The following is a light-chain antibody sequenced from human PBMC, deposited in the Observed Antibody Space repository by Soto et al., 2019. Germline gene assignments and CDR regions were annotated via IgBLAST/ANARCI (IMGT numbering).Light chain of an antibody. CDR3: QQYNSYSQT. Sequence: DIQMTQSPSTLSASVGDRVTITCRASQSISIWLAWYQQKPGKAPKLLIYKGSSLESGVPSRFSGSGSGTEFTLTISSLQPDDFATYYCQQYNSYSQTFGQGTKVEIK. V-gene: IGKV1-5*03. CDR1: QSISIW. J-gene: IGKJ1*01. CDR2: KGS.